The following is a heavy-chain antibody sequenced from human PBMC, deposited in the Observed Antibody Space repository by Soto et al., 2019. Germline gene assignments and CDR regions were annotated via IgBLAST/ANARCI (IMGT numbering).Heavy chain of an antibody. Sequence: SLKISCAASGFTFDDYAMHWVRQAPGKGLEWVSGISWNSGSIGYADSVKGRFTISRDNAKNSLYLQMNSLRAEDTALYYCAKDIRTYYDILTGYYKGPDAFDIWGQGTMVTVS. CDR3: AKDIRTYYDILTGYYKGPDAFDI. CDR1: GFTFDDYA. D-gene: IGHD3-9*01. CDR2: ISWNSGSI. V-gene: IGHV3-9*01. J-gene: IGHJ3*02.